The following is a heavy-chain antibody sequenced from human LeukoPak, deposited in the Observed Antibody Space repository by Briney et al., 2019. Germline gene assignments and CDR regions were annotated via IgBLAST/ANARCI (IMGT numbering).Heavy chain of an antibody. Sequence: SGTLSLTCAVSGVSISSSSWWSWVRQPPEKGLEWVGEIYHSGITNYNPSLRSRVTTSIDKSQNQFSLQLHSVTAADTAVYYCARRGGVTSGNFYVNYFDYWGQGVLVTVSS. J-gene: IGHJ4*02. CDR1: GVSISSSSW. CDR2: IYHSGIT. V-gene: IGHV4-4*02. D-gene: IGHD3-16*01. CDR3: ARRGGVTSGNFYVNYFDY.